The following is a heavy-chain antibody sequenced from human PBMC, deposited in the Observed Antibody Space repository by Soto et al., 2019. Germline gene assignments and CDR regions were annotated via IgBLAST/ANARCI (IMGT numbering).Heavy chain of an antibody. Sequence: PGGSLRLSCAVSGVTLTNVWMNWVRQAPGKGPEWVGRIKSKTDGGTTDYAAPVKGRFTISRDDSENTLYLHMNSLQTEDTAVYYCSHGYYQYFESWGQGTPVTVSS. V-gene: IGHV3-15*07. J-gene: IGHJ4*02. CDR3: SHGYYQYFES. CDR2: IKSKTDGGTT. D-gene: IGHD5-18*01. CDR1: GVTLTNVW.